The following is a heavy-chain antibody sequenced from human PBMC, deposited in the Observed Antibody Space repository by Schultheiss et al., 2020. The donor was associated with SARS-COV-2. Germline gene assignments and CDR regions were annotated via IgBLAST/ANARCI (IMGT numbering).Heavy chain of an antibody. V-gene: IGHV4-61*08. J-gene: IGHJ4*02. CDR2: IYYSGST. Sequence: SETLSLTCTVSGGSISSGGYYWSWIRQPPGKGLEWIGYIYYSGSTNYNPSLKSRVTISVDTSKNQFSLKLSSVTAADTAVYYCASSIWSGYLPTTWSWGQGTLVTVSS. CDR1: GGSISSGGYY. D-gene: IGHD3-3*01. CDR3: ASSIWSGYLPTTWS.